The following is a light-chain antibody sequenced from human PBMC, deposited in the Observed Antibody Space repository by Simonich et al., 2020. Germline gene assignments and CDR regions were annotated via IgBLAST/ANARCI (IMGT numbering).Light chain of an antibody. J-gene: IGKJ1*01. V-gene: IGKV3-15*01. CDR2: GAS. CDR3: QQYNNWPPWT. CDR1: QSVSSN. Sequence: EIVMTQSPAPRSVSPGERATLSCRARQSVSSNLSWYQQKPGQAPRLLIYGASTRATGTPARISGSGSGTEFTLTISSMQSEDFAVYYCQQYNNWPPWTFGQGTKVEIK.